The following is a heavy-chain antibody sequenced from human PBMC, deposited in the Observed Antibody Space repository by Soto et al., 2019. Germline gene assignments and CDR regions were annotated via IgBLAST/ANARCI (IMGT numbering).Heavy chain of an antibody. D-gene: IGHD3-3*01. CDR2: IWYDGSNQ. Sequence: GGSLRLSCATSGFTFGRHGMHWFRQAPGKGLEWVAVIWYDGSNQNYADSVKGRFIISRDYTKNTLYLQMNSLRAEDTAVYHCARDLDNGLDFWGPGXLVTVSS. CDR3: ARDLDNGLDF. CDR1: GFTFGRHG. J-gene: IGHJ4*02. V-gene: IGHV3-33*01.